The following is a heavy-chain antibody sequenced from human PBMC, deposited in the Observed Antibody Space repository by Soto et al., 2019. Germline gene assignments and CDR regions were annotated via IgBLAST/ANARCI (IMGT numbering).Heavy chain of an antibody. CDR3: ARGMASSGWYDYYYYGMDV. D-gene: IGHD6-19*01. CDR1: GYTFTSYD. Sequence: QVQLVQSGAEVKKPGASVKVSCKASGYTFTSYDINWVRQATGQGLEWMGWMNPNSGNTGYAQKFQGRVTMTRNTSISTAYMELSSLRSEDTAVYYCARGMASSGWYDYYYYGMDVWGQGTTVTVSS. V-gene: IGHV1-8*01. CDR2: MNPNSGNT. J-gene: IGHJ6*02.